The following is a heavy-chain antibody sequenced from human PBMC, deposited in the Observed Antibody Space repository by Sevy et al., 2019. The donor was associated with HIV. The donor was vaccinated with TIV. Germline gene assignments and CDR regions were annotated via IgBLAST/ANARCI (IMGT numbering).Heavy chain of an antibody. D-gene: IGHD3-10*01. V-gene: IGHV4-61*01. J-gene: IGHJ5*02. CDR3: ASGGYYGLGSYPS. CDR1: GGSVSSGRYY. Sequence: SETLSLTCTVSGGSVSSGRYYWSWIRQSPGKGLEWIGYIYYNGRANQNPSLKSRVTMSLDTSKNQVSLRLRSVTTEDTAVYYCASGGYYGLGSYPSWGQGTLVTVSS. CDR2: IYYNGRA.